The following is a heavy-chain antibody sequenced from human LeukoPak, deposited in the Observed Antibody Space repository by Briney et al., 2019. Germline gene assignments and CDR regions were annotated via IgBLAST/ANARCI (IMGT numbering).Heavy chain of an antibody. CDR1: GFTFSNYG. D-gene: IGHD3-10*02. CDR3: AELGITMIGGV. Sequence: GGSLRLSCAASGFTFSNYGMSWVRQAPGKGLEWVSGMSGSGGSTYYADSVKGRFTISRDNAKNSLYLQMNGLRAEDTAVYYCAELGITMIGGVWGKGTTVTISS. V-gene: IGHV3-23*01. J-gene: IGHJ6*04. CDR2: MSGSGGST.